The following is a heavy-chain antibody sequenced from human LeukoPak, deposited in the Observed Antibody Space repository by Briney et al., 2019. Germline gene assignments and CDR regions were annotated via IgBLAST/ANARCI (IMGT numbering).Heavy chain of an antibody. V-gene: IGHV1-46*01. CDR2: INPSGGST. CDR3: ARDSSGSYYYY. Sequence: ASVKVSCKASGYTFTSYYMHWVRQAPGQGLEWMGIINPSGGSTSYAQKFQGRVTMTRDTSISTAYMELSRLRSDDTAVYYCARDSSGSYYYYWGQGTLVTVSS. D-gene: IGHD1-26*01. J-gene: IGHJ4*02. CDR1: GYTFTSYY.